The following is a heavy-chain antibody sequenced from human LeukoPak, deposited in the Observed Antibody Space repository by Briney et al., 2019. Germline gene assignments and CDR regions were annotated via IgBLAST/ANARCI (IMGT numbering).Heavy chain of an antibody. D-gene: IGHD1-1*01. CDR2: IWYDGSNK. CDR3: ARELISTTWRGNRSYFDL. J-gene: IGHJ2*01. Sequence: GRSLRLSCAASGFTFSSYGMHWVRQAPGKGLEWVAVIWYDGSNKYYADSVKGRFTISRDNSKNTLYLQMNSLRAEDTAVYYCARELISTTWRGNRSYFDLWGRGTLVTASS. V-gene: IGHV3-33*01. CDR1: GFTFSSYG.